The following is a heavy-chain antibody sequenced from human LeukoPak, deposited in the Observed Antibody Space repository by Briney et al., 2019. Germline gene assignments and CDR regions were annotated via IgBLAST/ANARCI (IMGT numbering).Heavy chain of an antibody. D-gene: IGHD6-13*01. CDR1: GYTFTSYD. CDR3: ARGLGSSWDDAFDI. Sequence: ASVKVSCKAYGYTFTSYDINWVRQATGQGLEWMGWINLNSGDTGYAQKFQGRVTMTRNTSITTAYMELSSLRSEDTAVYYCARGLGSSWDDAFDIWGQGTTVTVSS. CDR2: INLNSGDT. J-gene: IGHJ3*02. V-gene: IGHV1-8*01.